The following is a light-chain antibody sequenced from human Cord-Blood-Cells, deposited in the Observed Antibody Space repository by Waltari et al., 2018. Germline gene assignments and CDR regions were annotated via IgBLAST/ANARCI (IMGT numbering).Light chain of an antibody. CDR3: SSYAGSNNVV. V-gene: IGLV2-8*01. CDR2: EVS. J-gene: IGLJ2*01. Sequence: QSALTQPPSASGSPGPSVTISCTGTSSHVGGYNHVSWYQLHPGKAPKLMIYEVSKRPSGVPDRFSGSKSGNTASLTVSGLQAEDEADYYCSSYAGSNNVVFGGGTKLTVL. CDR1: SSHVGGYNH.